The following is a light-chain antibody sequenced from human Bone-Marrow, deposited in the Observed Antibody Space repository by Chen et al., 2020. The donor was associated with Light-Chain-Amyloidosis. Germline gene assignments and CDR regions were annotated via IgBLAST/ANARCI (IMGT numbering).Light chain of an antibody. CDR2: DDS. V-gene: IGLV3-21*02. J-gene: IGLJ3*02. CDR1: NIGSTS. Sequence: SYVLTQPSSASVAPGQTATIACGGNNIGSTSVHWYQQTPGQAPLLVVYDDSDRPSGIPERLSGSNSGNMATLTISRVEAGDEADYYCQVWDRSSDRPVFGGGTKLTVL. CDR3: QVWDRSSDRPV.